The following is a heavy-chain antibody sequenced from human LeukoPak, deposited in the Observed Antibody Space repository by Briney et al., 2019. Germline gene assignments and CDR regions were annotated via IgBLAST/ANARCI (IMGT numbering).Heavy chain of an antibody. CDR2: ISAYNGNT. CDR1: GYTFISYA. D-gene: IGHD3-9*01. Sequence: AAVKVSCKASGYTFISYAMNWVRQAPGQGLEWMGWISAYNGNTNYAQKLQGRVTMTTDTSTTTAYMELRSLRSDDTAVYYCARSSSATSSARYLHFDYWGQGTLVTVSS. J-gene: IGHJ4*02. V-gene: IGHV1-18*01. CDR3: ARSSSATSSARYLHFDY.